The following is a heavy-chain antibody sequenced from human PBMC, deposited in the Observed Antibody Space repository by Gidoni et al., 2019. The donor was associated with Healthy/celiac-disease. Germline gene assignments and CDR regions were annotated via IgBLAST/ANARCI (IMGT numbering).Heavy chain of an antibody. D-gene: IGHD2-15*01. J-gene: IGHJ3*02. CDR3: ARDTPHAFDI. CDR2: MSSSSSYI. CDR1: GLTFSSSS. V-gene: IGHV3-21*01. Sequence: EVQLVESGGGLVKPGGSLRLSCAASGLTFSSSSMNWVRQAPGKGLECDSSMSSSSSYIYYADSVKGRVTISRDNAKNSLYLQMNSLRAEDTAVYYCARDTPHAFDIWGQGTMVTVSS.